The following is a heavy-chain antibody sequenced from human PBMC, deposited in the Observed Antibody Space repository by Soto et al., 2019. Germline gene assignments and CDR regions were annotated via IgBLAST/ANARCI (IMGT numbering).Heavy chain of an antibody. D-gene: IGHD6-13*01. CDR1: GYTFTSYG. CDR2: ISAYNGNT. V-gene: IGHV1-18*01. J-gene: IGHJ6*02. CDR3: AREEYSSSWYTPTLYYYYGMDV. Sequence: ASVKVSCKDSGYTFTSYGISWVRQAPGQGLEWMGWISAYNGNTNYAQKLQGRVTMTTDTSTSTAYMELRSLRSDDTAVYYCAREEYSSSWYTPTLYYYYGMDVWGQGTTVTVSS.